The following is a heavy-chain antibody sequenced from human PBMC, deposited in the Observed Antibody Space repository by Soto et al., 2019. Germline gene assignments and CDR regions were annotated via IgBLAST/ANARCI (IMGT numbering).Heavy chain of an antibody. D-gene: IGHD2-2*01. Sequence: EVQLEDSGGGLVQPGGSLRLSCAASGFTFTNYWMSWVRQAPGKGLEWVANIKQDGSEKYYVDSVKGRFTISRDNTKKSLYLQMNSLRAEDTAVYYCASRYLEYCSSASCSAPYDYWGQGTLVTVSS. J-gene: IGHJ4*02. CDR3: ASRYLEYCSSASCSAPYDY. CDR2: IKQDGSEK. V-gene: IGHV3-7*05. CDR1: GFTFTNYW.